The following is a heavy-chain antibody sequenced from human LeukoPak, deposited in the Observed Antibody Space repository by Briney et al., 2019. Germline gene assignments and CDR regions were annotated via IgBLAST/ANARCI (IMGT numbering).Heavy chain of an antibody. J-gene: IGHJ4*02. CDR1: GFTFTSSA. CDR3: AREIAARPKGTFDY. D-gene: IGHD6-6*01. Sequence: SVKVSCKASGFTFTSSAMQWVRQARGQRLEWIGWIVVGSGNTNYAQKFQERVTITRDMSTSTAYMELSSLRSEDTAVYYCAREIAARPKGTFDYWGQGTLVTVSS. CDR2: IVVGSGNT. V-gene: IGHV1-58*02.